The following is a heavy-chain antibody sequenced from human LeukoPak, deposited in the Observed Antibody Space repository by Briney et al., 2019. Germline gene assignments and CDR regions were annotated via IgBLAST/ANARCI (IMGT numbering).Heavy chain of an antibody. CDR3: AKAPPIITLIGFGYYFDS. J-gene: IGHJ4*02. V-gene: IGHV3-23*01. D-gene: IGHD3-22*01. CDR2: ITDSGANT. Sequence: GGSLRLSCAASGFTFNSFAMSWVRQAPGKGLEWVSTITDSGANTYYADSVKGRFTISRDNSGTTLFLQMNSLRVEDAALYYCAKAPPIITLIGFGYYFDSWGLGTLVTVSS. CDR1: GFTFNSFA.